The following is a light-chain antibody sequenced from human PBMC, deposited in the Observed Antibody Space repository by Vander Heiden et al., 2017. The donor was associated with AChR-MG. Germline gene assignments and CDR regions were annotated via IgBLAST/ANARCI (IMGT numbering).Light chain of an antibody. CDR3: QQSSSSPRT. CDR1: QSISSY. Sequence: DIKMTQSPSSLSASVGDRVTITCRASQSISSYLNWYQQKPGKAPKRLIYAASSLPSGVPSRFSGSGSGTDFTLTISSLEPEDFATYYCQQSSSSPRTFGQGTKLEIK. V-gene: IGKV1-39*01. CDR2: AAS. J-gene: IGKJ2*01.